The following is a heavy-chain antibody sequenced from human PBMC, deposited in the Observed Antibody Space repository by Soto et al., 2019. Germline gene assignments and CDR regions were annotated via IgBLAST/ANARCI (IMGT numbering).Heavy chain of an antibody. CDR2: IIPIFGTA. D-gene: IGHD3-22*01. Sequence: SVKVSCKASGGTFSSYAISWVRQAPGQGLEWMGGIIPIFGTANYAQKFQGRVTITADESTSTAYMELSSLRSEDTAVYYCARPGDHYHDSSGYFDYWGQGTLVTVSS. J-gene: IGHJ4*02. CDR1: GGTFSSYA. CDR3: ARPGDHYHDSSGYFDY. V-gene: IGHV1-69*13.